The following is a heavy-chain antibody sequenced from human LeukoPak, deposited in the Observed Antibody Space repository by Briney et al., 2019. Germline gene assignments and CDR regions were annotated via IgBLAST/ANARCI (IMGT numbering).Heavy chain of an antibody. V-gene: IGHV1-8*01. D-gene: IGHD2-2*02. CDR1: GYTFTSCD. J-gene: IGHJ6*03. CDR2: MNPNSGNT. CDR3: ARGIVVVPAAILVPDYYYYMDV. Sequence: ASVKVSCKASGYTFTSCDINWVRQATGQGLEWMGWMNPNSGNTGYAQKFQGRVTMTRNTSISTAYMELSSLRSEDTAVYYCARGIVVVPAAILVPDYYYYMDVWGKGTTVTVSS.